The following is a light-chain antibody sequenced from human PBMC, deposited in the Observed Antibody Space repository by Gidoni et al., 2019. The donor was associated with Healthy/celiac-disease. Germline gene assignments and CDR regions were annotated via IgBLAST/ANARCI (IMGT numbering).Light chain of an antibody. Sequence: DIQMTLSPSSLSASVGDRVTITFRASQSISSYLNWYQQKPGKAPKLLIYAASSLQSGVPSRFSGSGCGRDVTVTSSSLQPEEFATYYCQQSYSTPLTFGGGTKVEIK. V-gene: IGKV1-39*01. J-gene: IGKJ4*01. CDR2: AAS. CDR1: QSISSY. CDR3: QQSYSTPLT.